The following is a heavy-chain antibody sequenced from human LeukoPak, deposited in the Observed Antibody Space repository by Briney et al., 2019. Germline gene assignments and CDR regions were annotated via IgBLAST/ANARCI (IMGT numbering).Heavy chain of an antibody. CDR2: IWYDGSNK. J-gene: IGHJ4*02. D-gene: IGHD5-18*01. CDR3: ARDLDTAMDPGVDY. V-gene: IGHV3-33*01. Sequence: GGSLRLSCAASGFTLSSYGMHWVRQAPGKGLEWVAVIWYDGSNKYYADSVKGRFTISRDNSKNTLYLQMNSLRAEDTAVYYCARDLDTAMDPGVDYWGQGTLVTVSS. CDR1: GFTLSSYG.